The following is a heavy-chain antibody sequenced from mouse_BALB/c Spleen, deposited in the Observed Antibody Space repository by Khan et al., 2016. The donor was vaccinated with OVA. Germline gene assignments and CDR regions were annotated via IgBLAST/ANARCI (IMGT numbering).Heavy chain of an antibody. Sequence: QVQLKESGPGLVAPSQSLSITCTISGFSLTNYGVHWVRQPPGKGLEWLVLMWSDGSATYNSALKSRLTISMDNSKSQVFLKMHSLQTDDTAMYCCARQPYYHYNVMDYWGQGTSVTGSS. V-gene: IGHV2-6-1*01. CDR2: MWSDGSA. CDR1: GFSLTNYG. CDR3: ARQPYYHYNVMDY. J-gene: IGHJ4*01. D-gene: IGHD2-10*01.